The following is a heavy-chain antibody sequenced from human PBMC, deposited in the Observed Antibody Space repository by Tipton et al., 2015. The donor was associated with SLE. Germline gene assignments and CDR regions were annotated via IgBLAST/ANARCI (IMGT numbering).Heavy chain of an antibody. CDR3: ARGGGGDTSWFAP. Sequence: TLSLTCTASGGSIISSTYFWAWIRQPPGKGLEWIGYIYYSGSTYYNPSLKSRVSISGDTSKNQFSLKLSSVTAADTAVYYCARGGGGDTSWFAPWGQGTLVTVSS. CDR1: GGSIISSTYF. V-gene: IGHV4-39*07. D-gene: IGHD2-21*01. CDR2: IYYSGST. J-gene: IGHJ5*02.